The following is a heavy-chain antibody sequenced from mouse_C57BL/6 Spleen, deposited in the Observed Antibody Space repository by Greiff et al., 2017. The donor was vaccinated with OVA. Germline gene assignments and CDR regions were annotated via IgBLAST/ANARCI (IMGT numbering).Heavy chain of an antibody. V-gene: IGHV5-17*01. CDR3: ARRSSSYFDD. D-gene: IGHD1-1*01. CDR1: GFTFSDYG. J-gene: IGHJ2*01. Sequence: EVMLVESGGGLVRPGGSLKLSCAASGFTFSDYGMHWVRQAPEKGLEWVAYISSGSSTIYYADTVKGRFTISRDNAKNTLFLQMTSLRSKDTAMYYCARRSSSYFDDWGQGTTLTVSS. CDR2: ISSGSSTI.